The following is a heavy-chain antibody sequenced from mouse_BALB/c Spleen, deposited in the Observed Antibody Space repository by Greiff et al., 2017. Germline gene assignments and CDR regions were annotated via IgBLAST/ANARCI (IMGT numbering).Heavy chain of an antibody. V-gene: IGHV5-17*02. CDR3: ARYGLLRLLYAMDY. J-gene: IGHJ4*01. CDR2: ISSGSSTI. Sequence: EVKVVESGGGLVQPGGSRKLSCAASGFTFSSFGMHWVRQAPEKGLEWVAYISSGSSTIYYADTVKGRFTISRDNPKNTLFLQMTSLRSEDTAMYYCARYGLLRLLYAMDYWGQGTSVTVSS. D-gene: IGHD1-2*01. CDR1: GFTFSSFG.